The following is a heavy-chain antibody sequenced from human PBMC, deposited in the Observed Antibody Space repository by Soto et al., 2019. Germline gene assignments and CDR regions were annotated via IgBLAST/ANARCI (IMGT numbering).Heavy chain of an antibody. V-gene: IGHV1-69*04. CDR3: ARDSDPSYGDYYYYYYMDV. D-gene: IGHD4-17*01. CDR2: IIPILGIA. J-gene: IGHJ6*03. Sequence: GASVKVSCKASGGTFSSYTINWVRPAPGQRLERMGRIIPILGIANYAQKFQGRVTITADKSTSTAYMELSSLRSEDTAVYYCARDSDPSYGDYYYYYYMDVWGKGTTVTVSS. CDR1: GGTFSSYT.